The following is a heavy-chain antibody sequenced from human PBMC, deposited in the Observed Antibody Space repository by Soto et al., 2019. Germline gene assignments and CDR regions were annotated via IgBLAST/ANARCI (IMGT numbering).Heavy chain of an antibody. Sequence: SETLSLTCAVYGGSFSGYYWSWTRQPPGKGLEWIGYIYHSGSTYYNPSLKSRVTISVDRSKNQFPLKLSSVTAADTAVYYCARGNVXAIDYWGQGTLVT. D-gene: IGHD2-21*01. V-gene: IGHV4-34*01. CDR2: IYHSGST. CDR1: GGSFSGYY. CDR3: ARGNVXAIDY. J-gene: IGHJ4*02.